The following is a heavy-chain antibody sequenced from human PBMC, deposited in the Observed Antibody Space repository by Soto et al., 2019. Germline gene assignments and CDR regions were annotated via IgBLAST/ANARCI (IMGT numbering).Heavy chain of an antibody. CDR2: IYHSGST. D-gene: IGHD6-19*01. J-gene: IGHJ4*02. CDR3: ARSLWDSSGWKTDY. V-gene: IGHV4-30-2*02. CDR1: GVSISSGGYS. Sequence: PSETRSLTCAVSGVSISSGGYSWSWIRQPPGKGLEWIGYIYHSGSTYYNPSLKSRVTISVDRSKNQFSLKLSSVTAADTAVYYCARSLWDSSGWKTDYWGQGTLVTVS.